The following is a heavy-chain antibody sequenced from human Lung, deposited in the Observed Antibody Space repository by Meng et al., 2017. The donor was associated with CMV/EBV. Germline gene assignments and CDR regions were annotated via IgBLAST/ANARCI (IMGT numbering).Heavy chain of an antibody. Sequence: RLKEWGPGLVKPSGTLSLPCAVSGGSISSSNWWSWVRQPPGKGLEWIGEIYHSGSTNYNPSLKSRVTISVDKSKNQFSLKLSSVTAADTAVYYCASFPPPGKQWLVTDYWGQGTLVTVSS. CDR1: GGSISSSNW. V-gene: IGHV4-4*02. CDR3: ASFPPPGKQWLVTDY. D-gene: IGHD6-19*01. CDR2: IYHSGST. J-gene: IGHJ4*02.